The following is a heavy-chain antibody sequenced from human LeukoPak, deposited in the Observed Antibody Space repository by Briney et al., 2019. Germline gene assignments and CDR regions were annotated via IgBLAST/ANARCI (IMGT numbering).Heavy chain of an antibody. CDR3: ARDFDSWSGELGY. CDR1: GFTFSSYG. J-gene: IGHJ4*02. Sequence: GGSLRLSCAASGFTFSSYGMHWVRQAPGKGLEWVAFIRYDGSNKYYADSVKGRFTISRDNAKNSLYLQMNSLRAEDTAVYYCARDFDSWSGELGYWGQGTLVTVSS. D-gene: IGHD3-3*01. CDR2: IRYDGSNK. V-gene: IGHV3-30*02.